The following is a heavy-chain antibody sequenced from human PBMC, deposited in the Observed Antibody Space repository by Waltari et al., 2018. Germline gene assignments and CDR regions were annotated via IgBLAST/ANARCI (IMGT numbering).Heavy chain of an antibody. CDR1: GFSLSTSGVA. CDR2: LYWNDNK. D-gene: IGHD6-6*01. CDR3: VHRRNVADRAWFDP. V-gene: IGHV2-5*01. Sequence: QITLKDSGPTLVSPTQTLTLTCTFSGFSLSTSGVAVGWIRQPPGKALEWLALLYWNDNKHYSPSHNSRLTIAKDTSKNQVVLTMTNMDPVDTATYYCVHRRNVADRAWFDPWGQGTLVIVSS. J-gene: IGHJ5*02.